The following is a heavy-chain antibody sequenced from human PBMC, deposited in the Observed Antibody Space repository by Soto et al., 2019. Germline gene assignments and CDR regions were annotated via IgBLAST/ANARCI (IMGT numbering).Heavy chain of an antibody. CDR2: INPNSGGT. CDR3: AREMPEGAYNWNYGYFDY. D-gene: IGHD1-7*01. V-gene: IGHV1-2*04. CDR1: GYTFTGYY. J-gene: IGHJ4*02. Sequence: GASVKVSCKASGYTFTGYYMHWVRQAPGQGLEWMGWINPNSGGTNYAQKFQGWVTMTRDTSISTAYMELSRLRSDDTAVYYCAREMPEGAYNWNYGYFDYWGQGTLVTVSS.